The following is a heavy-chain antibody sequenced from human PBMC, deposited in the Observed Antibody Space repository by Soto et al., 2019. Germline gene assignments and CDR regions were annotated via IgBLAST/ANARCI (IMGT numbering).Heavy chain of an antibody. CDR2: IYWNDDQ. J-gene: IGHJ5*02. Sequence: QITLKESGPTLVKPTQTLTLTCTFYGFSLTTSGVGVGWIRQSPGKALEWLALIYWNDDQWYSPSLKSRLTITKDTSKNQVVLKITNMDPVDTATYVCARFRRITMIGVVSWFDPWGQGTLVTVSS. V-gene: IGHV2-5*01. D-gene: IGHD3-3*01. CDR3: ARFRRITMIGVVSWFDP. CDR1: GFSLTTSGVG.